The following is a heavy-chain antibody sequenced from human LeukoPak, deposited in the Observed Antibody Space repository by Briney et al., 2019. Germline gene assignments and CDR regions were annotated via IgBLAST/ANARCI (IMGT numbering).Heavy chain of an antibody. V-gene: IGHV3-23*01. CDR2: ISGSGGST. D-gene: IGHD3-22*01. CDR1: GFTFSSYA. CDR3: ARDHSSGYYYYMDV. Sequence: GGSQRLSCAASGFTFSSYAMSWVRQAPGKGLEWVSAISGSGGSTYYADSVKGRFTISRDNSKNTLYLQMNSLRAEDTAVYYCARDHSSGYYYYMDVWGKGTTVTVSS. J-gene: IGHJ6*03.